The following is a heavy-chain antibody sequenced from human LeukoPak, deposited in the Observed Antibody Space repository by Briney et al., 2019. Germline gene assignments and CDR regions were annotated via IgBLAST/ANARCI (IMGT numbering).Heavy chain of an antibody. CDR1: GVPIKNYY. D-gene: IGHD6-19*01. V-gene: IGHV4-59*01. CDR3: ARGAGWYEY. J-gene: IGHJ4*02. Sequence: SETLSLTCTVSGVPIKNYYWSWLRQPPGKGLEWIGYIHYSGSTNYNFSLKSRVTISVDTSKSQFSLKLSSVTAADTAVYYCARGAGWYEYWGQGTLVTVSS. CDR2: IHYSGST.